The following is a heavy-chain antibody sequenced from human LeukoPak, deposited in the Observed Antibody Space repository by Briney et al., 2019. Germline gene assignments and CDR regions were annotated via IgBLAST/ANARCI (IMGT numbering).Heavy chain of an antibody. J-gene: IGHJ4*02. CDR1: GGSISTYY. Sequence: SETLSLTCAVSGGSISTYYWTWIRQPPGKGLEWIGNVYYSGNTKYNPSPKSRVTISVDTSKNQFSLKLSSVTAADTAVYYCARGITMVRGVITRTSYFDYWGQGTLVTVSS. CDR3: ARGITMVRGVITRTSYFDY. D-gene: IGHD3-10*01. CDR2: VYYSGNT. V-gene: IGHV4-59*12.